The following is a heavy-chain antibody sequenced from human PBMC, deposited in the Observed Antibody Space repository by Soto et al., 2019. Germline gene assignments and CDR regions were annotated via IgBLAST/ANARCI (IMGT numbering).Heavy chain of an antibody. J-gene: IGHJ4*02. Sequence: EVQLAESGGGLVQPGGSLRLSCAASGFTFSTHSMNWVRQAPGKGLEWLSYISSSSSNIYYADSVKGRFTISRDNAKNSLDPQMNGLRAEDTAVYYCARDLYYWGQGTLVTVSS. CDR1: GFTFSTHS. V-gene: IGHV3-48*01. CDR3: ARDLYY. CDR2: ISSSSSNI.